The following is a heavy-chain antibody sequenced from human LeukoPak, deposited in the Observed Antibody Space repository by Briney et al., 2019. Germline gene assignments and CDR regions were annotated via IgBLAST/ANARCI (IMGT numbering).Heavy chain of an antibody. CDR1: GGSISSSSYY. Sequence: SSETLSLTCTVSGGSISSSSYYWGWIRQPPGKGLEWIGSIYCSGSTYYNPSLKSRVTISVDTSKNQFSLKLSSVTAADTAVYYCARLPYYFDYWGQGTLVTVSS. V-gene: IGHV4-39*01. CDR3: ARLPYYFDY. J-gene: IGHJ4*02. CDR2: IYCSGST.